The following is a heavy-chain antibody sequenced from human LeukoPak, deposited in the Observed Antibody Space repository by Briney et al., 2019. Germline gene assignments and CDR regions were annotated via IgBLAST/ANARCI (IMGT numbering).Heavy chain of an antibody. J-gene: IGHJ4*02. CDR3: ARGDYYDSSGYYDY. CDR1: GGSISSGGYS. Sequence: PSETLSLTCAVSGGSISSGGYSWSWIRQPPGKGLEWIGYIYHSGSTYYNPSLKSRVTISVDRSKNQFSLKLSSVTAADTAVYYCARGDYYDSSGYYDYWGRGTLVTVSS. D-gene: IGHD3-22*01. CDR2: IYHSGST. V-gene: IGHV4-30-2*01.